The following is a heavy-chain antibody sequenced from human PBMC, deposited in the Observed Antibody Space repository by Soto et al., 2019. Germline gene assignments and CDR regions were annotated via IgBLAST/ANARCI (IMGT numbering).Heavy chain of an antibody. J-gene: IGHJ5*02. Sequence: PETLSLTCTVSGGSVSSGSYYWSWIRQPPGKGLEWIGEINHSGSTNSNPSLKSRVTISVDKSKNQFSLKLSSVIAADTAVYYCDRGPTTEKVASWGQGVLVTVSS. CDR1: GGSVSSGSYY. CDR2: INHSGST. CDR3: DRGPTTEKVAS. V-gene: IGHV4-39*07. D-gene: IGHD5-12*01.